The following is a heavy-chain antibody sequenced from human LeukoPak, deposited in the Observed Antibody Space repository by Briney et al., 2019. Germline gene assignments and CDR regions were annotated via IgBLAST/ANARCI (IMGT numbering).Heavy chain of an antibody. CDR3: ARDRLPHAEYNWFDP. J-gene: IGHJ5*02. V-gene: IGHV1-69*05. D-gene: IGHD3-10*01. CDR1: GGTFSSYA. Sequence: GASVKVSCKASGGTFSSYAISWVRQAPGQGLEWMGGIIPIFGTANYAQKFQGRVTITTDESTSTAYMELSSLRSEDTAVYYCARDRLPHAEYNWFDPWGQGTLVTVSS. CDR2: IIPIFGTA.